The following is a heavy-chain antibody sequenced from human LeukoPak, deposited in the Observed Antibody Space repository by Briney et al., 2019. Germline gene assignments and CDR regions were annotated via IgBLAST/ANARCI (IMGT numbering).Heavy chain of an antibody. CDR2: MKGDGSEI. CDR3: ARPGYTAAYDL. CDR1: GFTFSTYR. D-gene: IGHD3-9*01. V-gene: IGHV3-7*01. Sequence: GGSLRLSCAASGFTFSTYRMTWVRQAPGKGLEWVANMKGDGSEIHYVDSVKGRFTISRDNAKNSLYLQMNSLRAEDTAVYYCARPGYTAAYDLWGQGTMVTVSS. J-gene: IGHJ3*01.